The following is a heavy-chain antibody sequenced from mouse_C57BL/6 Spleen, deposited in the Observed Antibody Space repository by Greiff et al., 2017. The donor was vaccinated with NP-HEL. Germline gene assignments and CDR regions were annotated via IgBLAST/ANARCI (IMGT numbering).Heavy chain of an antibody. CDR2: IDPSDSYT. CDR3: AIYYGNY. V-gene: IGHV1-69*01. CDR1: GYTFTSYW. Sequence: QVHVKQPGAELVMPGASVKLSCKASGYTFTSYWMHWVKQRPGQGLEWIGEIDPSDSYTNYNQKFKGKSTLTVDKSSSTAYMQLSSLTSEDSAVYYCAIYYGNYWGQGTTLTVSS. D-gene: IGHD2-1*01. J-gene: IGHJ2*01.